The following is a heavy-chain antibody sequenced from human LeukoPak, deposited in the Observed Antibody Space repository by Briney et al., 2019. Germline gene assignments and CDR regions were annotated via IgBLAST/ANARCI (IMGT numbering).Heavy chain of an antibody. Sequence: SETLSLTCTVSGGSISSYYWSWLRQAPGKGLEWIGYIHNSGSTDYNPSLKSRVTISMDTSKNQFSLTLSSVTAADTAVYYCARTASGVAWFDHWGQGTLVTVSS. CDR3: ARTASGVAWFDH. V-gene: IGHV4-59*01. CDR2: IHNSGST. CDR1: GGSISSYY. J-gene: IGHJ5*02. D-gene: IGHD2-15*01.